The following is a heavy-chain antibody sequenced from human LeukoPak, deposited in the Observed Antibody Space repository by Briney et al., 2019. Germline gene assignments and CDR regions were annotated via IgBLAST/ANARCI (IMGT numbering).Heavy chain of an antibody. J-gene: IGHJ6*02. D-gene: IGHD2-8*01. Sequence: PSETLSPTCTFSCGSLSSGGYYLSWIPPPPREGLGGIGDIYYSGSTYYNPSLKSRVTVSVDTSKNQFSLKLSSVTAADTAVYYCARDDGPSRAHYGMDVWGQGTTVTVSS. V-gene: IGHV4-31*03. CDR3: ARDDGPSRAHYGMDV. CDR2: IYYSGST. CDR1: CGSLSSGGYY.